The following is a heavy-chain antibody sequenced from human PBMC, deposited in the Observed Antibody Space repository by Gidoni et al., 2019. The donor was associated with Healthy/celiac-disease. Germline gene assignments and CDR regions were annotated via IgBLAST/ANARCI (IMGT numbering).Heavy chain of an antibody. CDR3: ARAAGYSSYYY. CDR2: INHSGST. Sequence: QVQLQQWGAGLLKPSETLSLTCAVYGGSFSGYYWSWIRQPPGKGLEWIGEINHSGSTNYNPSLKSRVTISVDTSKNQFSLKLSSVTAADTAVYYCARAAGYSSYYYWGQGTLVTVSS. V-gene: IGHV4-34*01. J-gene: IGHJ4*02. D-gene: IGHD6-19*01. CDR1: GGSFSGYY.